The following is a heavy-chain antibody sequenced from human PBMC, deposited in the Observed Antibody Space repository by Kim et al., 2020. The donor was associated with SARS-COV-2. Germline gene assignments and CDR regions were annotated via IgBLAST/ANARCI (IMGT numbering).Heavy chain of an antibody. CDR1: GFTFSSYP. CDR3: AKVYGAWNYFDY. CDR2: ISPDGTNK. D-gene: IGHD4-17*01. V-gene: IGHV3-30*18. J-gene: IGHJ4*02. Sequence: GGSLRLSCAASGFTFSSYPMHWVRQAPGKGLEWVASISPDGTNKYYADSVTGRFSISRDNSNNTLFLQMNSLRAEDTAVFYCAKVYGAWNYFDYWGQGTLVTVSS.